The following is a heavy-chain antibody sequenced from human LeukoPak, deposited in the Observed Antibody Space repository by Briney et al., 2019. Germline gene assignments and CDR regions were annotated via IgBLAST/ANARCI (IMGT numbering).Heavy chain of an antibody. Sequence: PSVTLPLTCSVSGHSISSSSYYWNWIRQPPGKGLERVGSIYYSGTTYYNSSLKSRVTISEDTSKNRFSLMLTSVTAADTAVYYCARQVSDYFYYYIDVWGEGTTVIVSS. J-gene: IGHJ6*03. CDR1: GHSISSSSYY. V-gene: IGHV4-39*01. CDR2: IYYSGTT. CDR3: ARQVSDYFYYYIDV.